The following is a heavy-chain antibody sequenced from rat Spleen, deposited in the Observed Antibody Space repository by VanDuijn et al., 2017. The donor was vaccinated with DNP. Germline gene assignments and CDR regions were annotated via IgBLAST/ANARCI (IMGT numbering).Heavy chain of an antibody. CDR2: ISYDGSST. D-gene: IGHD1-6*01. CDR3: ARHVYYGQGYFDY. Sequence: EVQLVESGGGLVQPGRSLKLSCAASGFTFSNYGMAWVRQAPTKGLEWVATISYDGSSTYYRDSVKGRFTISRDNAKSTLYLQMDSLRSEDTATYYCARHVYYGQGYFDYWGQGVMVTVSS. V-gene: IGHV5-29*01. CDR1: GFTFSNYG. J-gene: IGHJ2*01.